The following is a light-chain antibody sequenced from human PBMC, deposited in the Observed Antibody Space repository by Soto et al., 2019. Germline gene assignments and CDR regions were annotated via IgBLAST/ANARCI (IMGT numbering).Light chain of an antibody. CDR3: QQSNNYFT. V-gene: IGKV1D-13*01. CDR1: QGLNTN. J-gene: IGKJ3*01. Sequence: AIQLTQSPSSLSASVGDRVTITCRASQGLNTNLAWYQQKPGKAPNLLIYGASTLQKGVPSRFSGNGSGTDFTLTISSLQPEDLATYYCQQSNNYFTFGPGTKVDIK. CDR2: GAS.